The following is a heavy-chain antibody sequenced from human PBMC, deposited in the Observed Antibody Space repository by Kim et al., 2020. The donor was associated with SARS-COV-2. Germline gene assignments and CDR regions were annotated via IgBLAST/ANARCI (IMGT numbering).Heavy chain of an antibody. CDR1: GITFGDYG. CDR3: TNWRYTSAWFPMDMD. D-gene: IGHD6-19*01. Sequence: GGSLRLSCTSSGITFGDYGMSWVRQAPGKGLEWVGFIRRTADGGTTEYAASVKGRVTISRADSKSIALLQMNSLKTEDTAMYFCTNWRYTSAWFPMDMDWGQGALVTVSS. V-gene: IGHV3-49*04. J-gene: IGHJ4*02. CDR2: IRRTADGGTT.